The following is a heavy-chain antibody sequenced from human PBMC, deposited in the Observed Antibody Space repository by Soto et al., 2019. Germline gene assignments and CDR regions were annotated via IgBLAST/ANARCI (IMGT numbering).Heavy chain of an antibody. CDR2: ISAYNGNT. CDR3: ARDPLDYDYIWGSYPLLQFDY. D-gene: IGHD3-16*02. J-gene: IGHJ4*02. CDR1: GYTFTSYG. V-gene: IGHV1-18*01. Sequence: KVSCKGFGYTFTSYGISWLRQTPGQGLEWMGWISAYNGNTDYAQKLQGRVTMTTDTSTSTAYMELRSLRSDDTAVYYCARDPLDYDYIWGSYPLLQFDYWGQGTLVTVSS.